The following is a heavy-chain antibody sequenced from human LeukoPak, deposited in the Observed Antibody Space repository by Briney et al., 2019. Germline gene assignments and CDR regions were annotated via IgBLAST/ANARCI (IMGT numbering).Heavy chain of an antibody. CDR3: ARADVWSGSYYGFFDS. CDR1: GFTVSSNY. Sequence: GGSLRLSCAASGFTVSSNYMSWVRQAPGKGLEWVAVICSGGSTYYADAVKGRFTISRANPKNTLYLQRNSLRAEDTAVYYCARADVWSGSYYGFFDSWGQGTLVTVSS. J-gene: IGHJ4*02. V-gene: IGHV3-53*01. D-gene: IGHD1-26*01. CDR2: ICSGGST.